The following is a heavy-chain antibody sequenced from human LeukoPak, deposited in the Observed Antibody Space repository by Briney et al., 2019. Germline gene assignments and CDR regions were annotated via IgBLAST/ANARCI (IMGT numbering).Heavy chain of an antibody. CDR2: IYYSGST. Sequence: SETLSLTCTVSGGSISSSSYYWGWIRQPPGKGLEWIGSIYYSGSTYYNPSLKSRVTISVDTSENQFSLKLSSVTAADTAVYYCARRVGPNYYYYYMDVWGKGTTVTVSS. J-gene: IGHJ6*03. V-gene: IGHV4-39*01. CDR3: ARRVGPNYYYYYMDV. D-gene: IGHD1-26*01. CDR1: GGSISSSSYY.